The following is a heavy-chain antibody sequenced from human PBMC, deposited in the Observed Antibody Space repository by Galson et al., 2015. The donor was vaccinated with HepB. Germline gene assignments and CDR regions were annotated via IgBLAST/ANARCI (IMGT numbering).Heavy chain of an antibody. J-gene: IGHJ6*02. CDR3: ARESSSSWWYGMDV. V-gene: IGHV3-48*04. Sequence: SLRLSCAASGFTFSSYSMNWVRQAPGKGLEWVSYITSSSSTIYYADSMKGRFTISRDNAKNSLYLQMNSLRAEDTAVYYCARESSSSWWYGMDVWGQGTTVTVSS. CDR1: GFTFSSYS. CDR2: ITSSSSTI. D-gene: IGHD6-13*01.